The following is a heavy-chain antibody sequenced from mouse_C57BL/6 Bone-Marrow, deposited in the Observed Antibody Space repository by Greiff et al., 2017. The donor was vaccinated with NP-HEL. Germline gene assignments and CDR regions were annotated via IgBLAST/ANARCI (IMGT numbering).Heavy chain of an antibody. CDR3: AKGNWVWYFDV. CDR1: GFSLTSYG. CDR2: IWSGGST. D-gene: IGHD4-1*01. J-gene: IGHJ1*03. Sequence: QVQLQQSGPGLVQPSQSLSITCTVSGFSLTSYGVHWVRQPPGKGLEWLGVIWSGGSTDYNAAFISRLSISKDNSKSQVFFKMNSLQADDTAIYYCAKGNWVWYFDVWGTGTTVTVSS. V-gene: IGHV2-4*01.